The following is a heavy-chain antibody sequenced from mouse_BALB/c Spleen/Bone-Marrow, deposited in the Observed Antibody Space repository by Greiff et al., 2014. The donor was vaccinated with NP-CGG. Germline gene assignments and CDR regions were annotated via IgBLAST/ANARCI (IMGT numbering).Heavy chain of an antibody. V-gene: IGHV3-6*02. Sequence: EVQLVESGPGLVKPSQPLSLTCSVTGYSITSGYYWNWIRQFPGNKLEWMGYISYDGSNNYNPSLKNRISITRDTSKNQFFLKLNSVTTEDTATYYCAREDGSSFFDYWGQSTTLTVSS. CDR1: GYSITSGYY. CDR3: AREDGSSFFDY. CDR2: ISYDGSN. J-gene: IGHJ2*01. D-gene: IGHD1-1*01.